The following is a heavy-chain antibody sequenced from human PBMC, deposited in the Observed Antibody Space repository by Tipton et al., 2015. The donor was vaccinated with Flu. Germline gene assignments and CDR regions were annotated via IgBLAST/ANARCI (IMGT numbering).Heavy chain of an antibody. CDR1: GYSISSNYY. J-gene: IGHJ4*02. D-gene: IGHD2-15*01. CDR2: IYYSGST. Sequence: TLSLTCNVSGYSISSNYYWGWIRQPPGKGLEWIGSIYYSGSTYYNPSLKSRVTMSVDMSKNQFSLNLSSVTAADTAVYYCSRDFCSGGFCYPDYWGQGTLVTVSS. CDR3: SRDFCSGGFCYPDY. V-gene: IGHV4-38-2*02.